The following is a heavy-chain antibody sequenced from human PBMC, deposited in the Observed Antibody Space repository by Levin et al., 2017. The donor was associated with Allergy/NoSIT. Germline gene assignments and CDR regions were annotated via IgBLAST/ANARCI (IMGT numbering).Heavy chain of an antibody. D-gene: IGHD6-19*01. V-gene: IGHV4-4*07. J-gene: IGHJ5*02. CDR1: GGSISSYY. CDR2: IYTSGST. Sequence: SETLSLTCTVSGGSISSYYWSWIRQPAGKGLEWIGRIYTSGSTNYNPSLKSRVTMSVDTSKNQFSLKLSSVTAADTAVYYCARVVHSSGWYNWFDPWGQGTLVTVSS. CDR3: ARVVHSSGWYNWFDP.